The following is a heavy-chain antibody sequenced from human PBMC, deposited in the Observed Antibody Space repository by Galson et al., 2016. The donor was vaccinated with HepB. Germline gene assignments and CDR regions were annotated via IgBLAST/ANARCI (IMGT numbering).Heavy chain of an antibody. CDR1: GFTFSGSA. V-gene: IGHV3-73*01. Sequence: SLRLSCAASGFTFSGSAIHWVRQASGKGLEWVGRIRSKASNYATAYAASVKGRFTISRDDSKNTAYLQMNSLKTEDTAVYYCTTSLAYYFDYWGQGTLVTVSS. J-gene: IGHJ4*02. CDR3: TTSLAYYFDY. CDR2: IRSKASNYAT.